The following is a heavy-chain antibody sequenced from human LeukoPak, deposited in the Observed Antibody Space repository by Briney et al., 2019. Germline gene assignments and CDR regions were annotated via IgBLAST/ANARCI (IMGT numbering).Heavy chain of an antibody. CDR1: GGTFSSYA. J-gene: IGHJ6*03. V-gene: IGHV1-69*05. CDR3: ARGGSYFDYYYYYMDV. CDR2: IIPIFGTA. Sequence: SVKVSCTATGGTFSSYAISWVRQAPGQGLEWMGGIIPIFGTANYAQKFQGRVTITTDESTSTAYMELSSLRSEDTAVYYCARGGSYFDYYYYYMDVWGKGTTVTVSS. D-gene: IGHD1-26*01.